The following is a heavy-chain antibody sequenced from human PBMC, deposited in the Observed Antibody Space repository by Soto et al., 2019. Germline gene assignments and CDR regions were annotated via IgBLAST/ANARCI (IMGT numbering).Heavy chain of an antibody. CDR1: GGSFSGYY. CDR3: AREYYDILTGYYVYYFDY. J-gene: IGHJ4*02. D-gene: IGHD3-9*01. Sequence: SETLSLTCAVYGGSFSGYYLSWIRQPPGKGLEWIGEINHSGSTNDNPSLTSRVTRSVDTSKNQFSLKLSSVTAADTAVYYCAREYYDILTGYYVYYFDYWGQGTLVTAPQ. V-gene: IGHV4-34*01. CDR2: INHSGST.